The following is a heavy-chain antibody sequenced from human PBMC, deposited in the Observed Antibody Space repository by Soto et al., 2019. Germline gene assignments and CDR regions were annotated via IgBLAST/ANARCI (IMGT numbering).Heavy chain of an antibody. D-gene: IGHD3-9*01. V-gene: IGHV3-23*01. CDR1: GFTFSSYA. Sequence: EVQLLESGGGLVQPGGSLRLSCAASGFTFSSYAMSWVRQAPGKGLECVSSISGSGDGPYYADSMKGRFTISRDNSKNTLYLQMNSLSAEDTAVYYCAKGELTGSKEGWDYWGQGTLVTVSS. CDR3: AKGELTGSKEGWDY. CDR2: ISGSGDGP. J-gene: IGHJ4*02.